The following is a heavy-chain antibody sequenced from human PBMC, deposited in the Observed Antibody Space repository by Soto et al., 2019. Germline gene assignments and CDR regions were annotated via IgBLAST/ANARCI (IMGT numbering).Heavy chain of an antibody. CDR2: IDPSDSYT. CDR3: ASDRFVVVPAAMGDYYYGMDV. D-gene: IGHD2-2*01. J-gene: IGHJ6*02. Sequence: RGESLKISCKGSGYSFTSYWISWVRQMPGKGLEWMGRIDPSDSYTNYSPSFQGHVTISADKSISTAYLQWSSLKASDTAMYYCASDRFVVVPAAMGDYYYGMDVWGQGTTVTVSS. V-gene: IGHV5-10-1*01. CDR1: GYSFTSYW.